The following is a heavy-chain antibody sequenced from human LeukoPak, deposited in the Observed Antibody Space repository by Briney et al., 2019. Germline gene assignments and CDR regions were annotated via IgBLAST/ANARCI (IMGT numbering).Heavy chain of an antibody. J-gene: IGHJ3*01. CDR2: IYYSGST. D-gene: IGHD2/OR15-2a*01. Sequence: SETLSLTCNVSLGSNSSSHYYWGWIHQPPGRGLEWIGTIYYSGSTYYNPSLRSRVTMSLDTSKNQFSLTLSSVTAADTAVYYCAAGFEVSYEIFNAFALWGQGTLVTVSS. V-gene: IGHV4-39*07. CDR1: LGSNSSSHYY. CDR3: AAGFEVSYEIFNAFAL.